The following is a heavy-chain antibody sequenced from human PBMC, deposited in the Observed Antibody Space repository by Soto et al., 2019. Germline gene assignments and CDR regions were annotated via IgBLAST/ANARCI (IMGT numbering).Heavy chain of an antibody. D-gene: IGHD3-10*01. V-gene: IGHV3-9*01. CDR3: AKDNSADRGAFDY. J-gene: IGHJ4*02. CDR1: GFTFDDFA. CDR2: ISWNSAMI. Sequence: EVPLVESGGGLVQPGRSLRLSCAASGFTFDDFAMHWVRQAPGKGLEWVSGISWNSAMIGYADSVKGRFTISRYNAKNSLYLQMNSLRPEDTALYFFAKDNSADRGAFDYCGQGTLVSVSS.